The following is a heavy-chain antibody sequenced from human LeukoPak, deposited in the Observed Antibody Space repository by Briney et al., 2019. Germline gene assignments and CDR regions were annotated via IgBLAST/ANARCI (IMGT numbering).Heavy chain of an antibody. CDR3: ATLASGYSSPFDY. CDR2: IRSDGGST. Sequence: SGGSLRLSCAASGFTFSSYDMSWVRQAPGKGLEWVSFIRSDGGSTLYADSVKGRFTISRDNSKNTLYAEMTSLRAEDTAVYYCATLASGYSSPFDYWGKGTLVTVSS. J-gene: IGHJ4*02. CDR1: GFTFSSYD. V-gene: IGHV3-23*01. D-gene: IGHD6-13*01.